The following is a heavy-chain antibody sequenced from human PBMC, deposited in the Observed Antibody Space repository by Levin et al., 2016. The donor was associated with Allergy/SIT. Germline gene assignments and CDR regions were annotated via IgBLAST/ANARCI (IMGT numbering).Heavy chain of an antibody. D-gene: IGHD6-19*01. CDR2: IIPIFGTA. Sequence: SVKVSCKASGGTFSSYAISWVRQAPGQGLEWMGGIIPIFGTANYAQKFQGRVTITADESTSTAYMELSSLRSEDTAVYYCATTTDAYSSGWYWYFDLWGRGTLVTVSS. CDR1: GGTFSSYA. J-gene: IGHJ2*01. V-gene: IGHV1-69*13. CDR3: ATTTDAYSSGWYWYFDL.